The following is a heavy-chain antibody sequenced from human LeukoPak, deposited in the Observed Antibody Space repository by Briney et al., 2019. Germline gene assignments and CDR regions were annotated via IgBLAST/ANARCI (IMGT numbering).Heavy chain of an antibody. Sequence: GASVKVSCKASGYTFTSYGISWVRQAPGQGLEWMGWISAYNGNTNYAQKLQGRVTMTTDTSTSTAYMELRSLRSDDTAVYYCARDPSPRTNYYGSGSYRSPFDYWGQGTLVTVSS. D-gene: IGHD3-10*01. J-gene: IGHJ4*02. CDR3: ARDPSPRTNYYGSGSYRSPFDY. CDR1: GYTFTSYG. V-gene: IGHV1-18*01. CDR2: ISAYNGNT.